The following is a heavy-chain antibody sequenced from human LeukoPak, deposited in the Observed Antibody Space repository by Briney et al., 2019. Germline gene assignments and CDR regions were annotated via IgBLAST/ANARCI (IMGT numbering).Heavy chain of an antibody. J-gene: IGHJ4*02. CDR2: IYSSGST. Sequence: SETLSLTCTVSGGSISSGGYYWSWIRQYPGKGLEWIGYIYSSGSTDYNPSLKSRVTMSGDTSKNQFSVKLSSVTAADTAVYYCARSSAGYYSAYFFDYWGQETLVTVSS. D-gene: IGHD3-22*01. CDR3: ARSSAGYYSAYFFDY. V-gene: IGHV4-31*03. CDR1: GGSISSGGYY.